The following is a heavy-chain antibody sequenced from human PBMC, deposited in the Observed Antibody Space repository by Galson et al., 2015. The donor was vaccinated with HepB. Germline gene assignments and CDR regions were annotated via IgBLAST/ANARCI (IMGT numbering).Heavy chain of an antibody. CDR3: ARDYSYDSSGYRKYYYYGMDV. D-gene: IGHD3-22*01. J-gene: IGHJ6*02. Sequence: SVKVSCKASGYTFTNYGISWVRQAPGQGLEWMGWISDYNGNTYYAQKLQGRVTMTTDTSTSTAYMELRSLRSDDTAVYYCARDYSYDSSGYRKYYYYGMDVWGQGTTVTVSS. CDR1: GYTFTNYG. CDR2: ISDYNGNT. V-gene: IGHV1-18*01.